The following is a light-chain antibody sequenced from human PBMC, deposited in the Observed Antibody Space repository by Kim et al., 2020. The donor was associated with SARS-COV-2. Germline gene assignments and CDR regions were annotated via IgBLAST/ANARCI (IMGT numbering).Light chain of an antibody. J-gene: IGKJ1*01. V-gene: IGKV1-6*01. Sequence: ASIGDRVTITCRARQGIRNDLSWYQQRPGKAPTLLIHSASISQSGIPSRFGGSGFGTDFTLTISSLQPEDFATYYCLQDCYYPWTFGQGTKVDIK. CDR3: LQDCYYPWT. CDR2: SAS. CDR1: QGIRND.